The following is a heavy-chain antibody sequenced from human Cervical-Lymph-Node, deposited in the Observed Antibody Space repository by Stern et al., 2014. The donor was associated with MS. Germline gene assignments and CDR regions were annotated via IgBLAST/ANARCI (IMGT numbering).Heavy chain of an antibody. J-gene: IGHJ6*02. Sequence: EVQLVESGGGLVQPGGSLRLSCAASGFNFSSFAMSWVRQAPGKGLEWVSGIRGSGGRTSYADSVKGRFTISRDNSKNTLYLQMNSLRADDTAVYYCAKDFWVCSGRSCWGSGYYYGLDVWGQGTTVTVS. CDR1: GFNFSSFA. CDR2: IRGSGGRT. V-gene: IGHV3-23*04. D-gene: IGHD2-15*01. CDR3: AKDFWVCSGRSCWGSGYYYGLDV.